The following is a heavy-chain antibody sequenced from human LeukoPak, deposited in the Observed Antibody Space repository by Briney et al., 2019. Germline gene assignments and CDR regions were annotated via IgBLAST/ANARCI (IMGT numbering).Heavy chain of an antibody. J-gene: IGHJ3*02. V-gene: IGHV1-46*01. D-gene: IGHD3-16*02. CDR1: GYTFISYY. CDR2: INPNGGST. Sequence: ASVKVSCKASGYTFISYYMHWVRQAPGQVLVWMGIINPNGGSTSYAQKFQGRVTMTRDTSTSTVYMELSSLRSEDTAVYYCARDNSLLGDAFDIWGQGTMVTVSS. CDR3: ARDNSLLGDAFDI.